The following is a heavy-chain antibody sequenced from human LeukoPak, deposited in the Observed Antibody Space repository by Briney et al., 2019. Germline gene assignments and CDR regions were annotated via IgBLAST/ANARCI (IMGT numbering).Heavy chain of an antibody. V-gene: IGHV3-30*04. CDR1: GFTFSSYA. CDR3: AKDLRGYSGYGGTEGFDY. J-gene: IGHJ4*02. CDR2: ISYDGSNK. Sequence: GGSLRLSCAASGFTFSSYAMHWVRQAPGKGLEWVAVISYDGSNKYYADSVKGRFTISRDNSKNTLYLQMNSLRAEDTAVYYCAKDLRGYSGYGGTEGFDYWGQGTLVTVSS. D-gene: IGHD5-12*01.